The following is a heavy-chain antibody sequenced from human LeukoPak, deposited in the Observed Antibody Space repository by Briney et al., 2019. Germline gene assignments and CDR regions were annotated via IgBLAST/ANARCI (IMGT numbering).Heavy chain of an antibody. Sequence: GGSLRLSCAASGFTFSSYGMHWVRQAAGKGLEGVAGIWYDGSNKYYADSVKGRFTISRDKSKNTLYLQMNSLRAEDTAVYYCARAWDYGGNSDDCDIWGQGTMVPVSS. D-gene: IGHD4-23*01. V-gene: IGHV3-33*01. CDR3: ARAWDYGGNSDDCDI. J-gene: IGHJ3*02. CDR2: IWYDGSNK. CDR1: GFTFSSYG.